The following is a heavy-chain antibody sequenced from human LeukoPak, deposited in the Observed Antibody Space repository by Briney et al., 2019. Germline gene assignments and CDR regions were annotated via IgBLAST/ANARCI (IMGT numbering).Heavy chain of an antibody. CDR2: IYYGGST. Sequence: SETLSLTWTVSAGSINSNYWSWIRQPPGKGLEWIGYIYYGGSTNYNPSLKSRVTITVDTTKNKFSLKVSSVTDADTGVYYYESSVSPRTYYFDYWGQGTLVTVSS. V-gene: IGHV4-59*01. CDR3: ESSVSPRTYYFDY. J-gene: IGHJ4*02. D-gene: IGHD1-26*01. CDR1: AGSINSNY.